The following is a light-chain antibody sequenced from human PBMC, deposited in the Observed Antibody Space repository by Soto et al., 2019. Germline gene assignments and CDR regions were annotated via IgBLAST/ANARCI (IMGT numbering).Light chain of an antibody. CDR1: QSVSSN. Sequence: EIVMTQSPATLSVSPGERATIYCRASQSVSSNLAWYQQKPGQAPRLLIYGAFTRATGIPARFSGSGSGTEFTLTISSLQSEDFAVYYCQQYNNWPWTFGQGTKV. V-gene: IGKV3-15*01. CDR3: QQYNNWPWT. J-gene: IGKJ1*01. CDR2: GAF.